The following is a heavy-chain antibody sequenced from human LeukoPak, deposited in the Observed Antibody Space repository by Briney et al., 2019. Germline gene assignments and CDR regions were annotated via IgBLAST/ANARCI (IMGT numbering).Heavy chain of an antibody. Sequence: SVKVSCKASGGTFSSYAISWVRQAPGQGLEWMGGIIPIFGTANYAQKFQGRVTMTRDTSISTAYMELSRLRSDDTAVYYCARDPDRILGTSNWFDPWGQGTLVTVSS. CDR3: ARDPDRILGTSNWFDP. D-gene: IGHD2-2*01. CDR1: GGTFSSYA. CDR2: IIPIFGTA. J-gene: IGHJ5*02. V-gene: IGHV1-69*05.